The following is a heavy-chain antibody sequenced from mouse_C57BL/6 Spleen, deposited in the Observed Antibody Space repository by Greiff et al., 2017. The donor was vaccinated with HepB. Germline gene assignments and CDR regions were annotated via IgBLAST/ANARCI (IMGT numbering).Heavy chain of an antibody. V-gene: IGHV5-17*01. CDR2: ISSGSSTI. J-gene: IGHJ2*01. CDR1: GFTFSDYG. CDR3: ARDGYYEFDY. Sequence: EVMLVESGGGLVKPGGSLKLSCAASGFTFSDYGMHWVRQAPEKGLEWVAYISSGSSTIYYADTVKGRFTISRDNAKNTLFLQMTSLRSEDTAMYYCARDGYYEFDYWGQGTTLTVSS. D-gene: IGHD2-3*01.